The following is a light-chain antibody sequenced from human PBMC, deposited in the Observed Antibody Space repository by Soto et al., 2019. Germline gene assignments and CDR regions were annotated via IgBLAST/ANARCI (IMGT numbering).Light chain of an antibody. CDR2: EVS. CDR1: SSDVGGYNY. V-gene: IGLV2-14*01. CDR3: RSYTSTSTHV. J-gene: IGLJ1*01. Sequence: QSVLTQPASVSGSPAQSITISCTGTSSDVGGYNYVSWYQHHPGKAPKLIIYEVSYRPSGVSNRFSGSKSGNTASLTISGLQADDEADYYCRSYTSTSTHVFGTGTKVTAL.